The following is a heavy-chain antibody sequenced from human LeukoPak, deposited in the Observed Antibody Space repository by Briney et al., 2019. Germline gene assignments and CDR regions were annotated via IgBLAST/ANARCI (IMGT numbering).Heavy chain of an antibody. D-gene: IGHD3-10*01. V-gene: IGHV3-64*02. J-gene: IGHJ3*02. CDR2: ISSNGGNT. CDR1: GFTFSNYV. Sequence: GGSLRLSCAASGFTFSNYVMHWVRQAPGKGLEYVSAISSNGGNTFYADSVKGRFTISRDNSKNTLYLQMGSLRAEDMAVYYCARAYGSGTYGAFDIWGQGTKVTVSS. CDR3: ARAYGSGTYGAFDI.